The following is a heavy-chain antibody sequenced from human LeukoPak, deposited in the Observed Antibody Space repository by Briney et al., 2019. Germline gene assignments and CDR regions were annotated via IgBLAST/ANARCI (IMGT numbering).Heavy chain of an antibody. Sequence: SVKVSCKASGGTFSSYATSWVRQAPGQGLEWMGGIIPIFGTANYAQKFQGRVTITADESTSTAYMELSSLRSEDAAVYYCARVAAAAGYDYWGQGTLVTVSS. CDR1: GGTFSSYA. CDR3: ARVAAAAGYDY. J-gene: IGHJ4*02. D-gene: IGHD6-13*01. V-gene: IGHV1-69*01. CDR2: IIPIFGTA.